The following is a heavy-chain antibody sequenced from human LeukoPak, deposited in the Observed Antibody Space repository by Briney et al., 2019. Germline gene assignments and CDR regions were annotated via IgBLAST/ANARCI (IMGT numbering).Heavy chain of an antibody. Sequence: SVKVSCKASGGTFSSYAISWVRQAPGQGLEWMGGIIPIFGTANYAQKFQGRVTMTEDTSTDTAYMELSSLRSEDTAVYYCATGAGYSSGWYARGGGFDPWGQGTLVTVSS. J-gene: IGHJ5*02. V-gene: IGHV1-69*06. CDR2: IIPIFGTA. D-gene: IGHD6-19*01. CDR1: GGTFSSYA. CDR3: ATGAGYSSGWYARGGGFDP.